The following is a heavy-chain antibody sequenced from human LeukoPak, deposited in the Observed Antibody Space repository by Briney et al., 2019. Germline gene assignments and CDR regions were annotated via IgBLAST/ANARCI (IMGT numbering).Heavy chain of an antibody. CDR2: IRSGSGTI. CDR1: GFTFSTYS. Sequence: GGSLRLSCAASGFTFSTYSMNWVRQAPGKGLEWVSYIRSGSGTIYYADSVKGRFTISRDNARNSLYLQMNSLRAEDTAVYFCARGTTWSPLDFDYWGQGTLVTVSS. J-gene: IGHJ4*02. D-gene: IGHD3-3*01. CDR3: ARGTTWSPLDFDY. V-gene: IGHV3-48*01.